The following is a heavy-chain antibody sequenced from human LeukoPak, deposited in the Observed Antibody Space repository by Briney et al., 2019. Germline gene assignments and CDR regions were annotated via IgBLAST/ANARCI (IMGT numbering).Heavy chain of an antibody. CDR1: GFRFSDSW. CDR3: ASSKDHYCHY. CDR2: IHEDAGEK. J-gene: IGHJ4*02. V-gene: IGHV3-7*05. Sequence: GGSLSLPCAASGFRFSDSWMTWVRQTPGKGLQWVASIHEDAGEKQYVESVRGRFTISRDNAKNSLYLQMNSLRVEDTAVYYCASSKDHYCHYWGQGTLVTVSP.